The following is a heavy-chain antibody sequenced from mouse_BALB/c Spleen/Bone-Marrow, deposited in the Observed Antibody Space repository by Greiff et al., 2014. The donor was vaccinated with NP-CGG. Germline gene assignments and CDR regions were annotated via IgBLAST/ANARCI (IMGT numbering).Heavy chain of an antibody. D-gene: IGHD2-4*01. Sequence: VQLVESGAGLVKPGASVKLSCKASGYTFTEYIIHWVKQRSGQGLEWIGWFYPGSDSIKYNEKFKDKATLTADKSSNTVYMELSKLTSEESAVYFCSRHEEGGYDDDVGSYAMDYWGQGTTVTVSS. CDR1: GYTFTEYI. V-gene: IGHV1-62-2*01. CDR2: FYPGSDSI. J-gene: IGHJ4*01. CDR3: SRHEEGGYDDDVGSYAMDY.